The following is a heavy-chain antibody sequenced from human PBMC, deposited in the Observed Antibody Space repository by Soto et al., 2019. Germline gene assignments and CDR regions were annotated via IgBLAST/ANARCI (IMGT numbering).Heavy chain of an antibody. Sequence: ASVKVSCKSSGSTFSRYTMNWVRQAPGQRLECMGWINPDNGNTKSSQKFQDRVIITRDTSASTAYMDLSSLRSEDTAVYYCARGIATGQLDPWGQGTLVTVSS. J-gene: IGHJ5*02. CDR2: INPDNGNT. V-gene: IGHV1-3*01. D-gene: IGHD2-2*01. CDR3: ARGIATGQLDP. CDR1: GSTFSRYT.